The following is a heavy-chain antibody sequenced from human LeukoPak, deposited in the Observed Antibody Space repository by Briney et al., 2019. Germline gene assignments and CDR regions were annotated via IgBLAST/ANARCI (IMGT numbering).Heavy chain of an antibody. CDR1: GGSISSGDYY. CDR3: ARVGVGAITNMAFDI. CDR2: IYYSGST. D-gene: IGHD1-26*01. J-gene: IGHJ3*02. V-gene: IGHV4-30-4*01. Sequence: SQTLSLTYSVSGGSISSGDYYWSWIRQPPGTGLEWIGFIYYSGSTSYNPSLKSRVTISIDTSKNQFSLKLSSVTAADTAVYYCARVGVGAITNMAFDIWGQGTMVTVSS.